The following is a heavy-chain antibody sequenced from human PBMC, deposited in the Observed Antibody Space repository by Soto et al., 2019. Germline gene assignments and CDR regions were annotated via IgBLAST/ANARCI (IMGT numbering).Heavy chain of an antibody. J-gene: IGHJ4*02. V-gene: IGHV4-34*01. CDR1: GGSFSGYY. CDR3: ARDQNGSGNYYTRYFDY. CDR2: INHSGST. D-gene: IGHD3-10*01. Sequence: SETLSLTCAVYGGSFSGYYWSWIRQPPGKGLEWIGEINHSGSTNYNPSLKSRVTISVDKSKNQFSLNLSSVTAADTAVYYCARDQNGSGNYYTRYFDYWGQGTLVTVSS.